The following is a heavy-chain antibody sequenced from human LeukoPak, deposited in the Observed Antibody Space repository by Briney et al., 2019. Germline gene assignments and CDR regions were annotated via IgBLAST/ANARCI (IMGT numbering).Heavy chain of an antibody. D-gene: IGHD3-22*01. V-gene: IGHV4-38-2*02. Sequence: SETLSLTCTVSGYSISSGYYWGWIRQPPGKGLEWIGSIYHSGSTYYNPSLKSRVTIPVDTSKNQFSLKLSSVTAADTAVYYCARGDYYDSSGFDYWGQGTLVTVSS. CDR3: ARGDYYDSSGFDY. CDR2: IYHSGST. J-gene: IGHJ4*02. CDR1: GYSISSGYY.